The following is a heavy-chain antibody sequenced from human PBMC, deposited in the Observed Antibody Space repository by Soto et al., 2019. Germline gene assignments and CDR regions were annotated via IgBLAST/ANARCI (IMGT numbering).Heavy chain of an antibody. CDR2: IFWNGDK. CDR1: GFSLTASGEG. Sequence: QITLKESGPTLVKPTQTLTLTCTFSGFSLTASGEGVAWIRQPPGKALEWLALIFWNGDKFYSSALKSRLTVTKAASKNQVVLTMPNRDSVDAATYFCARRAIGPATPQIDYWCQGTLVTVSS. V-gene: IGHV2-5*01. D-gene: IGHD2-15*01. CDR3: ARRAIGPATPQIDY. J-gene: IGHJ4*02.